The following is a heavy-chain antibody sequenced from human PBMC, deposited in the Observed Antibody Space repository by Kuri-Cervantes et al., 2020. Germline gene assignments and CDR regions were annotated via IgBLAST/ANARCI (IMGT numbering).Heavy chain of an antibody. Sequence: LSLTCAVYGGSFSDYYMSWIRQAPGKGLEWVSYISSSGSTIYYADSVKGRFTISRDNAKNSLYLQMNSLRAEDTAVYYCARVQGKPASIDYWGQGTLVTVSS. CDR1: GGSFSDYY. J-gene: IGHJ4*02. CDR3: ARVQGKPASIDY. V-gene: IGHV3-11*01. CDR2: ISSSGSTI. D-gene: IGHD6-25*01.